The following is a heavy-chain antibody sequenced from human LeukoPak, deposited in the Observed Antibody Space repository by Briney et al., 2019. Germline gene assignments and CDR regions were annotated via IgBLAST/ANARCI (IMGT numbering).Heavy chain of an antibody. CDR2: IDHSGST. D-gene: IGHD2-15*01. CDR1: GYSISSGYS. J-gene: IGHJ2*01. V-gene: IGHV4-38-2*02. CDR3: ASPRDVAVVVGATAGYFDL. Sequence: SETLSLTCTVSGYSISSGYSWGWIRQTPGKGLEWIGSIDHSGSTYYNPSLSGRVTISVDTSKNQFSLKLSSVTAADTAVYYCASPRDVAVVVGATAGYFDLWGRGTLVTVSS.